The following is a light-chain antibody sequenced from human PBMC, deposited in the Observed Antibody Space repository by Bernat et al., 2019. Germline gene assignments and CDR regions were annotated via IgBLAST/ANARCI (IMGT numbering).Light chain of an antibody. CDR3: QQYGNSPMYT. V-gene: IGKV3-20*01. CDR2: DTS. CDR1: QSVSSRF. J-gene: IGKJ2*01. Sequence: EIVLTQSPGTLSLSPGDRATLSCRASQSVSSRFFAWYQQKPGQAPRLLIYDTSTRANGIPDRFSCSGSGTDFTLTISRLEPEDFAVYFCQQYGNSPMYTFGQGTNLEIK.